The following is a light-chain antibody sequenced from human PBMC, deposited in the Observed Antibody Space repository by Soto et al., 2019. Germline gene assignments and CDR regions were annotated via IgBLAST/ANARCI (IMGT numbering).Light chain of an antibody. Sequence: EIVLTQSPGTLSLSPGERATRSCRASQSVSSSYLAWYQQKPGQAPRPLIYGASSRAIGIPDRFSGSGSGTDFTLTISRLEPEDFAVYYCQQYCSSPCTFGQGTKVEIK. J-gene: IGKJ1*01. CDR1: QSVSSSY. CDR2: GAS. V-gene: IGKV3-20*01. CDR3: QQYCSSPCT.